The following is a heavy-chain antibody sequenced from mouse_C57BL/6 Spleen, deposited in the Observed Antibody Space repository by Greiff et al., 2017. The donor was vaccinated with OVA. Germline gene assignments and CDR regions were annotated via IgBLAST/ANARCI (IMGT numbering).Heavy chain of an antibody. Sequence: VQGVESGAELVRPGTSVKVSCKASGYAFTNYLIEWVKQRPGQGLEWIGVINPGSGGTNYNEKFKGKATLTADKSSSTAYMQLSSLTSEDSAVYFCARRYPTVVAPFAYWGQGTLVTVSA. D-gene: IGHD1-1*01. CDR2: INPGSGGT. V-gene: IGHV1-54*01. J-gene: IGHJ3*01. CDR3: ARRYPTVVAPFAY. CDR1: GYAFTNYL.